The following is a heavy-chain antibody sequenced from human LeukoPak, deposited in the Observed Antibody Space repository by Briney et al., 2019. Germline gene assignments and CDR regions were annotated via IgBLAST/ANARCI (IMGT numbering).Heavy chain of an antibody. D-gene: IGHD1-1*01. Sequence: PSETLSLTCTLSGGSISDYYWSWVRQPAGKGLEWIGHIYPSGNTNYNASLKSRVTMSVDTSKNQFSLKLSSVTAADTAVYYCARRDWNDEDGAFDIWGQGTMVTVSS. V-gene: IGHV4-4*07. CDR1: GGSISDYY. J-gene: IGHJ3*02. CDR2: IYPSGNT. CDR3: ARRDWNDEDGAFDI.